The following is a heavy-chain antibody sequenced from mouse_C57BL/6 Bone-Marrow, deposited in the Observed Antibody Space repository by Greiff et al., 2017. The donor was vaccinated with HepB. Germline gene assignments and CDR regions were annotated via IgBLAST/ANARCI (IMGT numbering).Heavy chain of an antibody. V-gene: IGHV1-39*01. D-gene: IGHD1-1*01. J-gene: IGHJ3*01. CDR1: GYSFTDYN. CDR3: ASWIYYYGSSPFAY. CDR2: INPNYGTT. Sequence: VQLQQSGPELVKPGASVKISCKASGYSFTDYNMNWVKQSNGKSLEWIGVINPNYGTTSYNQKFKGKATVTVDQSSSTAYMQLHSLTSEDSAVYYCASWIYYYGSSPFAYWGQGTLVTVSA.